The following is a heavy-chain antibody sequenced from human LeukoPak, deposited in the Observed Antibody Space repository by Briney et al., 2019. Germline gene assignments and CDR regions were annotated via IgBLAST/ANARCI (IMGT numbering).Heavy chain of an antibody. Sequence: PSETLSLTCTVSGGSISSYYWSWIRQPPGKGLEWIGYIYYSGSTNYNPSLKSRVTISVDTSKNQFSLKLSSVTAADTAVYYCARWSGIGRGTNAFDIWGQGTMVTVSS. V-gene: IGHV4-59*08. CDR2: IYYSGST. CDR1: GGSISSYY. J-gene: IGHJ3*02. D-gene: IGHD3-16*01. CDR3: ARWSGIGRGTNAFDI.